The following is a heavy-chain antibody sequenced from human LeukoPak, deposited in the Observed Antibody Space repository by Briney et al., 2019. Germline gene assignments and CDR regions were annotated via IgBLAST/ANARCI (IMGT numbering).Heavy chain of an antibody. CDR1: GYTFTSYG. CDR3: AIVGPYYYDSSCYYYVVLFDY. J-gene: IGHJ4*02. D-gene: IGHD3-22*01. CDR2: ISAYNGNT. Sequence: GASVKVSCKASGYTFTSYGISWVRQAPGQGLEWMGWISAYNGNTNYAQKLQGRVTMTTDTSTSTAYMELRSLRSDDTAGYYCAIVGPYYYDSSCYYYVVLFDYWGQGTLVTVSS. V-gene: IGHV1-18*01.